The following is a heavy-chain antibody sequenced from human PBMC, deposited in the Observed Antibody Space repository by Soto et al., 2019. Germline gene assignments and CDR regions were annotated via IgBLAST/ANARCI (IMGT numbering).Heavy chain of an antibody. CDR2: IIPILGIA. D-gene: IGHD3-9*01. Sequence: GASVKVSCKASGGTFSSYTISWVRQAPGQGLEWMGRIIPILGIANYAQKFQGRVTITADKSTSTAYMELSSLRSEDTAVYYCARRDNPYYDILTGQDAFDIWGQGTMVTVSS. CDR3: ARRDNPYYDILTGQDAFDI. V-gene: IGHV1-69*02. CDR1: GGTFSSYT. J-gene: IGHJ3*02.